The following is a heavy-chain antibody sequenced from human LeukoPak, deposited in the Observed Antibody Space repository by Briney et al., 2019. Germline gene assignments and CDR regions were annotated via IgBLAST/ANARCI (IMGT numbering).Heavy chain of an antibody. CDR1: GGSISSSSYY. CDR2: IYYSGST. J-gene: IGHJ4*02. V-gene: IGHV4-39*07. D-gene: IGHD6-19*01. Sequence: PSETLSLTCTVSGGSISSSSYYWGWIRQPPGKGLEWIGSIYYSGSTYYNPSLKSRVTISVDTSKNQFSLKLSSVTAADTAVYYCAREGYSSGWYARLFDYWGQGTLVTVSS. CDR3: AREGYSSGWYARLFDY.